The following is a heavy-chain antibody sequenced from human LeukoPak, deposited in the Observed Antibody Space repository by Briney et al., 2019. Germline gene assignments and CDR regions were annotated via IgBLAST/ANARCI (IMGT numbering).Heavy chain of an antibody. V-gene: IGHV4-59*01. Sequence: SETLSLTCTVSGGSISSYYWSWIRQPPGKGLEWIGYIYYSGSTNYNPSLKSRVTISVDTSKNQFSLNLSSVTAADTAVYYCARGYCSGGSCYSPPQYCYYYMDVWGKGTTVTVSS. J-gene: IGHJ6*03. D-gene: IGHD2-15*01. CDR2: IYYSGST. CDR3: ARGYCSGGSCYSPPQYCYYYMDV. CDR1: GGSISSYY.